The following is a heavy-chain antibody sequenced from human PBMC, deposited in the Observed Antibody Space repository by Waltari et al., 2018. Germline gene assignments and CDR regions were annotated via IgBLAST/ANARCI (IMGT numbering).Heavy chain of an antibody. D-gene: IGHD4-17*01. CDR1: GFTFSPYW. CDR2: INTDGSTI. V-gene: IGHV3-74*01. Sequence: EVQLAESGGGLVQPGESLRLSCEACGFTFSPYWMHWVRQGPGKGLVWVSRINTDGSTINYADSVKGRFTISRDNAKNTLYLQMNSLRAEDTAVYYCTREDYGGKDYWGQGTLVTVSS. J-gene: IGHJ4*02. CDR3: TREDYGGKDY.